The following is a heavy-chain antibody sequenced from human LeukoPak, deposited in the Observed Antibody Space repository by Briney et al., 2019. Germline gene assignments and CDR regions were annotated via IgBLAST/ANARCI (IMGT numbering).Heavy chain of an antibody. D-gene: IGHD5/OR15-5a*01. Sequence: SETLSLTCTVSGGSITASGFYWGWIRRPPGKGLEWIGSIRYSGSTYYNPSLKSRVTISVDTSKNQFSLNLSSLTAADTAVYYCATSDTVSTYNWFDPWGQGTLVTVS. CDR1: GGSITASGFY. V-gene: IGHV4-39*01. CDR3: ATSDTVSTYNWFDP. CDR2: IRYSGST. J-gene: IGHJ5*02.